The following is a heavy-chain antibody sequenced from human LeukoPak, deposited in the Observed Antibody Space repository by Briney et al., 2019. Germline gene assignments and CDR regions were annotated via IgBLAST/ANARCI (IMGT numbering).Heavy chain of an antibody. V-gene: IGHV3-21*01. J-gene: IGHJ6*02. D-gene: IGHD3-9*01. CDR3: ARDSSGVRYFDWLPNYYGMDV. Sequence: GGSLRLSCAASGFTFSSYSMNWVSQAPGKGLEWVSSISSSSSYIYYADSVKGRFTISRDNAKNSLYLQMNSLRAEDTAVYYCARDSSGVRYFDWLPNYYGMDVWGQGTTVTVSS. CDR1: GFTFSSYS. CDR2: ISSSSSYI.